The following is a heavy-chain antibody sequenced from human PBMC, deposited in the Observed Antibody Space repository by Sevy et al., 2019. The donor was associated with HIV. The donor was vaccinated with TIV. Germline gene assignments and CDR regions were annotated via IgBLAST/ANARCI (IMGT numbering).Heavy chain of an antibody. CDR1: GFTFGDYT. D-gene: IGHD2-21*01. Sequence: GGSLRLSCTASGFTFGDYTMNWVRQAPGKGLEWVAFLKNKASGGTVDHAASLKGRFTISRDDSKGIVYLQMNDLKTVETAVYYCTRWKGLQSIFDFWGQGVLVTVSS. J-gene: IGHJ4*02. CDR2: LKNKASGGTV. V-gene: IGHV3-49*04. CDR3: TRWKGLQSIFDF.